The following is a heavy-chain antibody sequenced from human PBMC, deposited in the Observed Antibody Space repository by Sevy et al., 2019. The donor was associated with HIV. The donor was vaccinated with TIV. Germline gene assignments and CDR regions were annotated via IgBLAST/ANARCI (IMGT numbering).Heavy chain of an antibody. Sequence: GGSLRLSCAASGFTFSDYYMSWIRQAPGKGLEWVSYISSSGSTIYYADSVKGRFTISRDNAKNSLYLQMNSLRAEDTAVYYCARWVGYDFWGGTHRNYYYGMDVWGQGTTVTVSS. D-gene: IGHD3-3*01. CDR1: GFTFSDYY. J-gene: IGHJ6*02. V-gene: IGHV3-11*01. CDR2: ISSSGSTI. CDR3: ARWVGYDFWGGTHRNYYYGMDV.